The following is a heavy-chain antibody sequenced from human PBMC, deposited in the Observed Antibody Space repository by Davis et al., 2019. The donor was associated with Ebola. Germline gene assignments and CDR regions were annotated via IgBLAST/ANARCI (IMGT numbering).Heavy chain of an antibody. CDR1: GYTLPSYV. CDR3: ARDVMVQGMDV. Sequence: SVHVPCLPSGYTLPSYVISWVRQAPAQGRAWMGWISAYNGNTNYAHKLQGRVTMTTDTSTSTAYMELRSVTSDDTAVYYCARDVMVQGMDVWGQGTTVTVSS. D-gene: IGHD3-10*01. V-gene: IGHV1-18*01. J-gene: IGHJ6*02. CDR2: ISAYNGNT.